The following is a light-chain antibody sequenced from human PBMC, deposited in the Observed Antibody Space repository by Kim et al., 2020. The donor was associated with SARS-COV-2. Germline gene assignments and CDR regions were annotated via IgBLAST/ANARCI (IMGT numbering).Light chain of an antibody. CDR1: QSISSW. J-gene: IGKJ1*01. V-gene: IGKV1-5*03. CDR2: NAS. CDR3: QQYNSYWT. Sequence: SASVGDRVTITCRASQSISSWLAWYQQKPGKAPKLLIYNASSLESGVPSRFSGSGSGTEFTLTISSLQPDDFATYYCQQYNSYWTFGQGTKVEIK.